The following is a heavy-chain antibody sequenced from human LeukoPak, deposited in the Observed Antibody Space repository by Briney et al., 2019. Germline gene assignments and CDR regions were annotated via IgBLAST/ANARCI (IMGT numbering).Heavy chain of an antibody. CDR3: ARGRIGGASRPKGLWFGEDQSGNPIDY. CDR1: GFTVSSNY. Sequence: GGSLRLSCAASGFTVSSNYMSWVRQAPGKGLEWVSAIYSGGRTYYADSVKGRFTISRDNSKNTLYLQMNSLRVEDTAVYYCARGRIGGASRPKGLWFGEDQSGNPIDYWGQGTLVTVSS. V-gene: IGHV3-66*02. CDR2: IYSGGRT. J-gene: IGHJ4*02. D-gene: IGHD3-10*01.